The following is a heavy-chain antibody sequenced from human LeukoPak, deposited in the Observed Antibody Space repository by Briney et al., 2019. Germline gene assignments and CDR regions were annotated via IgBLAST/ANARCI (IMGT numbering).Heavy chain of an antibody. Sequence: GGSLRLSCAASGFTFSDYYMSWIRQAPGKGLEWVSAISGSGGSTYYADSVKGRFTISRDNSKNTLYLQMNSLRAEDTAVYYCAKETVYQGPADYWGQGTLVTVSS. CDR3: AKETVYQGPADY. V-gene: IGHV3-23*01. CDR2: ISGSGGST. CDR1: GFTFSDYY. J-gene: IGHJ4*02. D-gene: IGHD1-14*01.